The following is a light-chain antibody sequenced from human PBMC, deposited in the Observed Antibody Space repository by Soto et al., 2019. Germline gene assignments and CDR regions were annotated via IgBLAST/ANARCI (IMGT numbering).Light chain of an antibody. CDR1: QSVSDN. CDR2: GAS. CDR3: QQYGSSPPRT. J-gene: IGKJ1*01. V-gene: IGKV3-20*01. Sequence: EIVLTQSPATLSVSPGERVTLACRASQSVSDNLAWYQQKPGQAPRLLIYGASTRATDVPDRFSGSGSGADFTLSISRLEPEDFAVYYCQQYGSSPPRTFGQGTKV.